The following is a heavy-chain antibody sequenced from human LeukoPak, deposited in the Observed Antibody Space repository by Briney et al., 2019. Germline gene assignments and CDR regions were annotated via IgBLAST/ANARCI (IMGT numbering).Heavy chain of an antibody. Sequence: ASVKVSCKASGYTFTSYYMHWVRQAPGQGLEWMGIINPSGGSTSYAQKFQGRVTMTRNTSISTAYMELSSLRSEDTAVYYCARGGGGYYYDSSGTFDYWGQGTLVTVSS. V-gene: IGHV1-46*01. CDR2: INPSGGST. J-gene: IGHJ4*02. CDR3: ARGGGGYYYDSSGTFDY. D-gene: IGHD3-22*01. CDR1: GYTFTSYY.